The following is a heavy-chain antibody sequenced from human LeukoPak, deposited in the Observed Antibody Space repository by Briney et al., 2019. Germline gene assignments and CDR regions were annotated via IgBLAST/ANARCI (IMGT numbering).Heavy chain of an antibody. CDR1: GRPISSYH. V-gene: IGHV4-59*12. CDR3: ARDRIAAAGTDYYFDY. J-gene: IGHJ4*02. CDR2: NYYSGST. Sequence: SETLSLTCTVPGRPISSYHWSWIRQPPGKGLEWIGYNYYSGSTNYTPSLKSRVTISVDTSKNQFSLKLSSVTAADTAVYYCARDRIAAAGTDYYFDYWGQGTLVTVSS. D-gene: IGHD6-13*01.